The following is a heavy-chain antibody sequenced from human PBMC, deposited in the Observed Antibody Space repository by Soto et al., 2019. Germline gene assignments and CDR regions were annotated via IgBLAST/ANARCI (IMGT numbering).Heavy chain of an antibody. D-gene: IGHD3-10*02. J-gene: IGHJ5*02. CDR2: IYYSGNT. Sequence: SETLSLTCTVSNGSLSSYYWSWIRQPPGKGLEWIGYIYYSGNTNYSPSLKSRIIISVDRSKNQLSLKLSSVTAADTAVYYCARDIFGNNWFDPWGQGTLVTVSS. CDR3: ARDIFGNNWFDP. V-gene: IGHV4-59*01. CDR1: NGSLSSYY.